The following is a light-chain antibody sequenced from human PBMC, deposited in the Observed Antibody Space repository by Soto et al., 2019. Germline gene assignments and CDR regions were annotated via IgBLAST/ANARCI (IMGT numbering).Light chain of an antibody. J-gene: IGKJ1*01. CDR1: QSISNY. CDR3: QQDYSAPWT. V-gene: IGKV1-39*01. Sequence: DIHVTQSPSSLTASVGDRVTITCRASQSISNYLNWFQQKPMKAPKLLIYAASSLQGGVSSRFTGSGSGTDFTLTITTLQPEDFATYYCQQDYSAPWTFGQGTKVDI. CDR2: AAS.